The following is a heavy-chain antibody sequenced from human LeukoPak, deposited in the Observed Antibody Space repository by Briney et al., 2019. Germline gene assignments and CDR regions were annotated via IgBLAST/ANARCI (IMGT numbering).Heavy chain of an antibody. CDR2: INPNSGGT. CDR3: ARDLPEEYQLQHTQFDY. CDR1: GYTFTGYY. V-gene: IGHV1-2*02. J-gene: IGHJ4*02. Sequence: ASVKVSCKASGYTFTGYYMHWVRQAPGQGLEWMGWINPNSGGTNYAQKFQGRVTMTRDTSISTAYMELSRLRSDDTAMYYCARDLPEEYQLQHTQFDYWGQGTLVTVSS. D-gene: IGHD2-2*01.